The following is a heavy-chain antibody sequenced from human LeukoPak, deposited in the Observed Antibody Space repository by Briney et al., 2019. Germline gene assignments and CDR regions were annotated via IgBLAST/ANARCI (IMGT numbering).Heavy chain of an antibody. V-gene: IGHV3-33*01. CDR1: GFTFSSYG. CDR3: ARDDLRRGYSFDH. CDR2: IWYDGSNK. D-gene: IGHD6-13*01. J-gene: IGHJ4*02. Sequence: PGRSLRLSCAASGFTFSSYGMHWVRQAPGKGPEWVAVIWYDGSNKYYADSVKGRFIISRDNSKNTLYLQMNSLRAEDTAVYYCARDDLRRGYSFDHWGQGTLVTVSS.